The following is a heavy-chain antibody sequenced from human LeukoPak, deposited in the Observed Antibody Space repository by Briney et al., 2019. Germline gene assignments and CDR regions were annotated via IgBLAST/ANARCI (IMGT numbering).Heavy chain of an antibody. CDR2: INPNSGGT. V-gene: IGHV1-2*02. J-gene: IGHJ4*02. CDR1: GYTFTGYD. CDR3: TLYNH. D-gene: IGHD5-24*01. Sequence: ASVKVSCKASGYTFTGYDTHWVRQAPGQRLEWVGWINPNSGGTHYAQKFQGRVTMTRDTPISTAYMEVSRLGSDDTAVYYCTLYNHWGQGTLVTVSS.